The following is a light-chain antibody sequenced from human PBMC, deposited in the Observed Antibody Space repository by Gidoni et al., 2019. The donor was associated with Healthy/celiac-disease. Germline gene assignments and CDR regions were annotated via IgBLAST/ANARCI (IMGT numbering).Light chain of an antibody. CDR1: QSVSSN. CDR3: QHYNNWPPWT. CDR2: GAS. V-gene: IGKV3-15*01. Sequence: EVVMTQSPDTLSVSPGERATLSCRASQSVSSNLAWYQQKPGQAPRLLIYGASTRATGIPARFSGSGSGTESTLTISSLQSEDFAVYYCQHYNNWPPWTLGQGTKVEIK. J-gene: IGKJ1*01.